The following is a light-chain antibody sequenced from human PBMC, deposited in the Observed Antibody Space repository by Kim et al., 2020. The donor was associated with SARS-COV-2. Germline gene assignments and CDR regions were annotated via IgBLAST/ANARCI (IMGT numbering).Light chain of an antibody. CDR2: WAS. CDR1: QSILYSSRNKNN. Sequence: ATINCKSSQSILYSSRNKNNLAWYQQKPGQPPKLLIHWASIRESGVPDRFSGSGSGTDFTLTISSLQAEDVAVSYCQQYYDTPLTFGGGTKVDIK. J-gene: IGKJ4*01. V-gene: IGKV4-1*01. CDR3: QQYYDTPLT.